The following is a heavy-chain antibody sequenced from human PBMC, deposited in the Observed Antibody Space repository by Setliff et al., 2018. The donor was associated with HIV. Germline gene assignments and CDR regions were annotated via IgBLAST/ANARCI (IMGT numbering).Heavy chain of an antibody. D-gene: IGHD3-22*01. CDR1: GFSFSNYA. CDR3: ARVSGIVVVFWAFDI. V-gene: IGHV3-30-3*01. J-gene: IGHJ3*02. CDR2: ISYDGNNK. Sequence: PGGSLRLSCAASGFSFSNYAMHWVRQAPGKGLEWVAVISYDGNNKYYADSVKGRFTISRDNSKNTLYLQMNSLRAEDTAVYYCARVSGIVVVFWAFDIWGQGTMVTVSS.